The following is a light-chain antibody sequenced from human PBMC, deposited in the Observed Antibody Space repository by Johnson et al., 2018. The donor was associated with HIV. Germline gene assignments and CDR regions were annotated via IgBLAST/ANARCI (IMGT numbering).Light chain of an antibody. J-gene: IGLJ1*01. CDR3: GTWDSILSAYV. CDR1: SSNIGNNY. V-gene: IGLV1-51*02. Sequence: QSILTQPPSVSAAPGQKVTISCSGSSSNIGNNYVSWYQQLPGTAPKLLIYENNKRPSGIPDRFSGSKSGTSATLRITGLQTGDEADYYCGTWDSILSAYVFGTGTKVTVL. CDR2: ENN.